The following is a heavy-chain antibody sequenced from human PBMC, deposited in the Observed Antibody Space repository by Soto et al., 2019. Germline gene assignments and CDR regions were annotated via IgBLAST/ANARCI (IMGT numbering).Heavy chain of an antibody. D-gene: IGHD1-1*01. V-gene: IGHV3-7*03. CDR2: IKEDGSQK. Sequence: GGSLRLSCAASGFTFSYYWMSWVRQAPGKGLEWVANIKEDGSQKYYVGSVRGRFIISRDNAKNSLYLQMNSLRVEDTAIYYCAYAEVTRTSSSDCWGQGTVVTVSS. CDR3: AYAEVTRTSSSDC. J-gene: IGHJ4*02. CDR1: GFTFSYYW.